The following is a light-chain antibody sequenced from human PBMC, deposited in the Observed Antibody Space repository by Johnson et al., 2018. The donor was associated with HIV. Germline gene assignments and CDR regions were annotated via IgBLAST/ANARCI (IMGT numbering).Light chain of an antibody. J-gene: IGLJ1*01. CDR1: SSNIGNNY. CDR3: GTWDGSLRTGF. V-gene: IGLV1-51*01. Sequence: QSVLTQPPSVSAAPGQKVTISCSGSSSNIGNNYVSWYQQVPGAAPKLLIYDTSKRPSGIPDRFSGSKSGTSATLGITGLPTGDEADYYCGTWDGSLRTGFFGTGTKVPVL. CDR2: DTS.